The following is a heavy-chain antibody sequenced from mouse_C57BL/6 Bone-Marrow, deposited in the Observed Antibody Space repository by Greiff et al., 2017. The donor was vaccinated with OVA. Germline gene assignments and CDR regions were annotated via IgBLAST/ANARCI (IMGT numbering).Heavy chain of an antibody. V-gene: IGHV6-6*01. J-gene: IGHJ1*03. CDR3: TIWDYDGVWYFDV. CDR2: IRNKANNHAT. Sequence: EVHLVESGGGLVQPGGSMKLSCAASGFTFSDAWMDWVRQSPEKGLEWVAEIRNKANNHATYYAESVKGRFTISRDDSKSSVYLQMNSLRAEDTGIYYCTIWDYDGVWYFDVWGTGTTVTVSS. CDR1: GFTFSDAW. D-gene: IGHD2-4*01.